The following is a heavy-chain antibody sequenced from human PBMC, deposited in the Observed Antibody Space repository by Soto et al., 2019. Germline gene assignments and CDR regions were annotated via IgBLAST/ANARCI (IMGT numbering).Heavy chain of an antibody. D-gene: IGHD3-16*01. Sequence: QVQLQESGPGLVKPSETLSLTCTVSGGSVSSGSYYWSWIRQPPGKGLEWIGYIYYSGSTNYNPSLKSRVTISVDTAKIQFSLKLSSVTAADTAVYYCASYTIWGGYYFDYWRQGTLFTVSS. J-gene: IGHJ4*02. CDR3: ASYTIWGGYYFDY. V-gene: IGHV4-61*01. CDR1: GGSVSSGSYY. CDR2: IYYSGST.